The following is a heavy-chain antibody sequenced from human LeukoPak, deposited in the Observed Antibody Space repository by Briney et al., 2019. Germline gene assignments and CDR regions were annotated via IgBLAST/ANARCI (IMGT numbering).Heavy chain of an antibody. Sequence: PGGSLRLSCAASGFTFSTYTMNWIRQAPGKGLEWVSSISSSSSYLYHSDSVKGRFTISRDNARNSLYLQMNSLRVDDTAVYYCARGMELVDYWGQGTLVTVSS. CDR2: ISSSSSYL. V-gene: IGHV3-21*01. CDR1: GFTFSTYT. D-gene: IGHD1-26*01. J-gene: IGHJ4*02. CDR3: ARGMELVDY.